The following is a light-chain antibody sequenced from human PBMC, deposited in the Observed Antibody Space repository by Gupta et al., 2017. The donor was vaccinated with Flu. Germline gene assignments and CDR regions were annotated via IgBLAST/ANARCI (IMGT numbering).Light chain of an antibody. CDR2: LAS. V-gene: IGKV4-1*01. J-gene: IGKJ4*01. CDR3: LQDYSTPLT. CDR1: KNTLYCSNNKNY. Sequence: DIVMTQSPLSLAVSLGDRTTISCKSSKNTLYCSNNKNYLAWYQQRPGQPPKLLIYLASSRESGVPDRFSGSGSGTDFTLTISSLQAEDVAVYYCLQDYSTPLTFGGGTKVEIK.